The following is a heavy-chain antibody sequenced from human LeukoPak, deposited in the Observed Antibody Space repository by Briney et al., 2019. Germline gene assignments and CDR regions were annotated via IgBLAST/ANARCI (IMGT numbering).Heavy chain of an antibody. CDR3: ARLGSGSYDYFDY. D-gene: IGHD3-10*01. CDR2: IYYSGST. V-gene: IGHV4-39*01. CDR1: GDSISSSSYY. Sequence: PSETLSLTCTVSGDSISSSSYYWGWIRQPPGKGLEWIGSIYYSGSTYYNPSLKSRVTISVDTSKNQFSLKLSSVTAADTAVYYCARLGSGSYDYFDYWGQGTLVTVSS. J-gene: IGHJ4*02.